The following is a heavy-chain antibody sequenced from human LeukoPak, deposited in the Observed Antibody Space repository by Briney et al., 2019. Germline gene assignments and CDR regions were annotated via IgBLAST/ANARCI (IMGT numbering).Heavy chain of an antibody. CDR2: ISSSGSTI. D-gene: IGHD6-19*01. J-gene: IGHJ4*02. CDR1: GFTFSSYA. CDR3: ARDFRRGAVAGSRFDY. V-gene: IGHV3-11*04. Sequence: GGFLRLSCAASGFTFSSYAMSWIRQAPGKGLEWVSYISSSGSTIYYADSVKGRFTISRDNAKNSLYLQMNSLRAEDTAVYYCARDFRRGAVAGSRFDYWGQGTLVTVSS.